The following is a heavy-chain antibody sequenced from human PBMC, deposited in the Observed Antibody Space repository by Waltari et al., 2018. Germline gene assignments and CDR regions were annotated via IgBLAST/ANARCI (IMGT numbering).Heavy chain of an antibody. D-gene: IGHD3-10*01. Sequence: AEVKEPGESLRISCKGSEYNFGSYWIAWVRQMPGKGLEWMGIIYPGDSDTRYSPSFEGQVTMSADKSINTAYLQWSSLKATDTATYYCARDRTIRGVDYYDHWGQGTQVTVSS. V-gene: IGHV5-51*01. J-gene: IGHJ4*02. CDR2: IYPGDSDT. CDR3: ARDRTIRGVDYYDH. CDR1: EYNFGSYW.